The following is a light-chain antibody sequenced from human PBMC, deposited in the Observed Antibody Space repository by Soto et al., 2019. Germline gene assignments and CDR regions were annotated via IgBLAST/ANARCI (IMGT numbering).Light chain of an antibody. Sequence: IRLTQSPTSLIASVGDRVTITCQASQYVGNYLNWYQQKPGEPPRLLISGASNLEPGVPARFSGSGSGADFTFIISDLQPEDVAPYFCQQYDNIILSFGGGTKVEI. CDR3: QQYDNIILS. CDR2: GAS. CDR1: QYVGNY. J-gene: IGKJ4*01. V-gene: IGKV1-33*01.